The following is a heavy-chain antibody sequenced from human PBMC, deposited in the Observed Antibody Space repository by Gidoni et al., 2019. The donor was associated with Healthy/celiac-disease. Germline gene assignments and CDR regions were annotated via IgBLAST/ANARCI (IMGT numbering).Heavy chain of an antibody. CDR1: GGTFSSYA. CDR3: ASITMIVVVRERYYYHYGMDV. D-gene: IGHD3-22*01. V-gene: IGHV1-69*06. CDR2: IIPIFGTA. Sequence: QVQLVQSGAEVKKPGSSVKVSCTASGGTFSSYAISWVRQAPGQGLEWMGGIIPIFGTANYAQKFQGRVTITADKSTSTAYMELSSLRSEDTAVYYCASITMIVVVRERYYYHYGMDVWGQGTTVTVSS. J-gene: IGHJ6*02.